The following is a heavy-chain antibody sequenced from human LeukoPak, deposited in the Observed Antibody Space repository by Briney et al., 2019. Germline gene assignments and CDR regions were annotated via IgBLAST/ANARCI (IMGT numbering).Heavy chain of an antibody. J-gene: IGHJ4*02. CDR2: IHPGDSDT. V-gene: IGHV5-51*01. Sequence: GESLKISCKGSGYTFTSYWIGWVRQMPGKGLEYMGIIHPGDSDTRYSPSFQGQVTISVVRSSSTAYLQWSRLKASDTAMYYCATHPGGLQSGFDNWGQGTLVTVSS. D-gene: IGHD5-24*01. CDR1: GYTFTSYW. CDR3: ATHPGGLQSGFDN.